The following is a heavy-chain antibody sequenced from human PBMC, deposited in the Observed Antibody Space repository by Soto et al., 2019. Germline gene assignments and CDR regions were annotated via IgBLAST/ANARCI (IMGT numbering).Heavy chain of an antibody. V-gene: IGHV3-23*01. CDR2: ISGSGGST. Sequence: GGSLRLSCAASGFTFSSYAMSWVRQAPGKGLEWVSAISGSGGSTYYADSVKGRFTISRDNSKNPLYLQMNSLRAEDTAVYYCAKGGPGIMYYYGMDVWGQGTTVTVSS. CDR3: AKGGPGIMYYYGMDV. CDR1: GFTFSSYA. D-gene: IGHD3-16*01. J-gene: IGHJ6*02.